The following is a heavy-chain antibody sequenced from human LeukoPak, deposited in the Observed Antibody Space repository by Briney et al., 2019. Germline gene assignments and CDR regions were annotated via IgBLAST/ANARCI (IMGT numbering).Heavy chain of an antibody. CDR2: IYYSGST. CDR1: GGSISSSSYY. J-gene: IGHJ5*02. Sequence: SETLSLTCTVSGGSISSSSYYWGWIRQPPGKGLEWIGSIYYSGSTYYNPSLKSRVTISVDTSKNQFSLKLSSVTAADTAVYYCARSPPTKVGATNHNWFDPWGQGTLVTVSS. CDR3: ARSPPTKVGATNHNWFDP. D-gene: IGHD1-26*01. V-gene: IGHV4-39*07.